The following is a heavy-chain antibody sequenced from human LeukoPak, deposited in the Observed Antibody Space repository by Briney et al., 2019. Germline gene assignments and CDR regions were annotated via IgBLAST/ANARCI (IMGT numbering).Heavy chain of an antibody. CDR2: IYYSGST. D-gene: IGHD2-15*01. Sequence: SETLSLTCTVSGGSISSYYWSWIRQPPGKGLEWIGYIYYSGSTNYNPSLKSRVTISVDTSKNQFSLKLSSVTAADTAVYHCARHIGGSGYWGQGTLVTVSS. V-gene: IGHV4-59*08. J-gene: IGHJ4*02. CDR1: GGSISSYY. CDR3: ARHIGGSGY.